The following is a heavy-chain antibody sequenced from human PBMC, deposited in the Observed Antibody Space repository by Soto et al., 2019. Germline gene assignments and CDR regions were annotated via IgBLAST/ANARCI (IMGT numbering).Heavy chain of an antibody. J-gene: IGHJ4*02. D-gene: IGHD4-17*01. CDR3: AREGPRGGASYGDTDRDDFDY. CDR1: GYTFTSYY. CDR2: INPSGGST. Sequence: QVQLVQSGAEVKKPGASVKVSCKASGYTFTSYYMHWVRQAPGQGLEWMGIINPSGGSTSYAQKFQGRVTMTMDTSTSTVYMELSSLRSEDTAVYYCAREGPRGGASYGDTDRDDFDYWGQGTLVTVSS. V-gene: IGHV1-46*01.